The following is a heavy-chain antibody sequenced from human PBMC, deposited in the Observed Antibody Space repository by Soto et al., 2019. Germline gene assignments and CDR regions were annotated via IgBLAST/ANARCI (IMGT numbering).Heavy chain of an antibody. CDR3: ARVSAAGTSFDY. V-gene: IGHV3-53*01. Sequence: GGSLRLSCAASGFTVSSNYMSWVRQAPGKGLEWVSVIYSGGSTYYADSVKGRFTISRDNSKNTLYLQMNSLRAEDTAVYYCARVSAAGTSFDYWGQGTLVTVSS. CDR2: IYSGGST. CDR1: GFTVSSNY. D-gene: IGHD6-13*01. J-gene: IGHJ4*02.